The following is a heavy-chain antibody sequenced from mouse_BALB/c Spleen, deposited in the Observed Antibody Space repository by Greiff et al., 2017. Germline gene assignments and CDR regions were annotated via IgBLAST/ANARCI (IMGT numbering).Heavy chain of an antibody. V-gene: IGHV5-9-4*01. D-gene: IGHD2-1*01. CDR1: GFTFSSYA. CDR2: ISSGGSYT. Sequence: EVKLVESGGGLVKPGGSLKLSCAASGFTFSSYAMSWVRQSPEKRLEWVAEISSGGSYTYYPDTVTGRFTISRDNAKNTLYLEMSSLRSEDTAMYYCASRDGNLYFDYWGQGTTPTVSS. J-gene: IGHJ2*01. CDR3: ASRDGNLYFDY.